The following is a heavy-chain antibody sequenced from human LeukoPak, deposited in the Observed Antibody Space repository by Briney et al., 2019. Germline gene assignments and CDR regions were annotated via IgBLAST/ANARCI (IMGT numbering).Heavy chain of an antibody. V-gene: IGHV4-59*11. Sequence: PSETLSLTCTVSGGSISPLYWGWIRQAPGKGLEFIGCIYYSGSTNFNPSLKSRVTLSVDTSKSQISLKLTSVTAADTAVYYCARGGVAAKYYFDFWGQGTLVTVSS. CDR1: GGSISPLY. CDR2: IYYSGST. CDR3: ARGGVAAKYYFDF. D-gene: IGHD3-10*01. J-gene: IGHJ4*02.